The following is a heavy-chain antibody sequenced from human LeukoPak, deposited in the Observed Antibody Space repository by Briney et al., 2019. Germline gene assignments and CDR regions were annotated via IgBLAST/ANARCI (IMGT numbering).Heavy chain of an antibody. CDR1: GGSISSSSYY. D-gene: IGHD2-2*01. CDR3: AAPQANIVAVPAPTHAFDI. J-gene: IGHJ3*02. V-gene: IGHV4-39*07. Sequence: PSETLSLTCTVSGGSISSSSYYWGWIRQPPGKGLEWIGSIYYSGSIYYNPSLKSRVTISVDTSKNQFSLKLSSVTAADTAVYYCAAPQANIVAVPAPTHAFDIWGQGTMVTVSS. CDR2: IYYSGSI.